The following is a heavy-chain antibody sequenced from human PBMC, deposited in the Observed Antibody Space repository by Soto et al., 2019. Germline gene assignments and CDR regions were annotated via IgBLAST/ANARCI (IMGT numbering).Heavy chain of an antibody. J-gene: IGHJ4*02. D-gene: IGHD4-17*01. CDR3: ARASTTVTTLGY. Sequence: SETLSLTCDVSGGSISSGGYSWSWIRQPPGKGLEWIGYSYHSGSTYYNPSLKSRVTISVDRSKNQFSLKLSSVTAADTAVYYCARASTTVTTLGYGGKGTLVTVSS. V-gene: IGHV4-30-2*01. CDR1: GGSISSGGYS. CDR2: SYHSGST.